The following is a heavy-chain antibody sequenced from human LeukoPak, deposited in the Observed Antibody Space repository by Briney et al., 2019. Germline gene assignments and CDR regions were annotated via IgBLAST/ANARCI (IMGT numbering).Heavy chain of an antibody. CDR1: GASINTSY. D-gene: IGHD2-2*02. Sequence: SETLSLTCTVSGASINTSYWRWIRQPPGKGLEWIGFIYYSGYTNYNPSLKSRVTISLHTSKTQFSLNLSSVTAADTAVYHCARGRYKYSMDVWGQGTTVTVSS. CDR3: ARGRYKYSMDV. CDR2: IYYSGYT. V-gene: IGHV4-59*08. J-gene: IGHJ6*02.